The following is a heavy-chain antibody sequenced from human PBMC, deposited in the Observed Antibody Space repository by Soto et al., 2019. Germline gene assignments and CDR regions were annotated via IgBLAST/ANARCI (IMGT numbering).Heavy chain of an antibody. CDR2: IKQDGSEK. V-gene: IGHV3-7*01. J-gene: IGHJ6*03. Sequence: EVQLVESGGGLVQPGGSLRLSCAASGFTFSSYWMSWVRQAPGKGLEWVANIKQDGSEKYYVDSVKGRFTISRDNAKNSLYLQMNSLRAEDTAVYYCARDPEGPGRFVDYYYYYMDVCGNGTTVTVSS. CDR3: ARDPEGPGRFVDYYYYYMDV. CDR1: GFTFSSYW. D-gene: IGHD3-10*01.